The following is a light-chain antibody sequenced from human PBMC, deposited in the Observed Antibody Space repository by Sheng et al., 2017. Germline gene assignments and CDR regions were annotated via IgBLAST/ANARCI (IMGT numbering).Light chain of an antibody. CDR2: EGS. J-gene: IGLJ1*01. CDR3: SSYTSSSTQV. Sequence: QSALTQPASVSGSPGQSITISCTGTSSDVGSYNLVFWCQHHPGKAPKLMIYEGSERPSGLSNRFSGPKSGNTASLTISGLQAEDEAHYYCSSYTSSSTQVFGTGTKVTVL. V-gene: IGLV2-14*02. CDR1: SSDVGSYNL.